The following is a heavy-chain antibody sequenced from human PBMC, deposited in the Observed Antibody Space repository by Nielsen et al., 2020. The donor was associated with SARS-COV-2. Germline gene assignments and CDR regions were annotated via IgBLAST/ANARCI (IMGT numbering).Heavy chain of an antibody. V-gene: IGHV3-23*01. D-gene: IGHD6-19*01. Sequence: GGSLRLSCAASGFTFSSYAMNWVRQAPGKGLEWVSAISGSGGRTYYADSVKGRFTRSRDKSKNTLYVLMNSLRAEDTAVYYCAKMSPPGIAVGTAEYFQHWGQGTLVTVSS. J-gene: IGHJ1*01. CDR3: AKMSPPGIAVGTAEYFQH. CDR2: ISGSGGRT. CDR1: GFTFSSYA.